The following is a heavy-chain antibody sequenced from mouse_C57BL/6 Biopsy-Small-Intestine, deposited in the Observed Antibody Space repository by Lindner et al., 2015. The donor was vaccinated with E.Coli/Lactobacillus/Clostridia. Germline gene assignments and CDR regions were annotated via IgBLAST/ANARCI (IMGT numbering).Heavy chain of an antibody. D-gene: IGHD2-3*01. CDR1: GGTFSSSA. Sequence: SVKVSCKASGGTFSSSAITWVRQAPGQGLEWMGRIIPVLGIVKSAQKFEGRVTITADKSTSTAYMELRSLRSEDTAVYYCCYDASGYCFGYWGQGTLVTVS. CDR3: CYDASGYCFGY. V-gene: IGHV1-74*01. J-gene: IGHJ3*02. CDR2: IIPVLGIV.